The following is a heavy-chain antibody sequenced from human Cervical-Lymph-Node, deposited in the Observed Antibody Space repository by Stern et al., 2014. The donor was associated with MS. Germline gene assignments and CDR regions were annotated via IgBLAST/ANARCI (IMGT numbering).Heavy chain of an antibody. CDR3: ARDKGMFFQ. CDR1: GGSITNYY. D-gene: IGHD3-10*02. J-gene: IGHJ4*01. CDR2: IYYSGST. Sequence: VQLVESGPGLVKPSETLSLTCTVSGGSITNYYWSWIRQPPGKGLEWIGYIYYSGSTNYNPSLKSRVTISVDTSKNQFSLKLSSVTAADTAVYYCARDKGMFFQWGQGNLVTVSS. V-gene: IGHV4-59*01.